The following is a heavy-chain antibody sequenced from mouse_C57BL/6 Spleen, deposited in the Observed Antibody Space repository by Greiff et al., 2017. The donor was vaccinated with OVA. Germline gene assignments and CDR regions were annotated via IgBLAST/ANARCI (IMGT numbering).Heavy chain of an antibody. CDR3: ARGRENDYAFAY. V-gene: IGHV1-64*01. J-gene: IGHJ3*01. CDR2: IHPNSGST. Sequence: QVQLQQPGAELVKPGASVKLSCKASGYTFTSYWMHWVKQRPGQGLEWIGMIHPNSGSTNYNEKSKSKATLTVDKSSSTAYMQLSSLTSEDSAVYYCARGRENDYAFAYWGQGTLVTVSA. D-gene: IGHD2-4*01. CDR1: GYTFTSYW.